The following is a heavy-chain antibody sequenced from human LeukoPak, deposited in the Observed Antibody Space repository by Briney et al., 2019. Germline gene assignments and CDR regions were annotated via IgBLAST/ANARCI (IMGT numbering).Heavy chain of an antibody. CDR2: ISSSSSTI. CDR3: ARRGYLDV. V-gene: IGHV3-48*01. Sequence: GGSLRLSCAASGFTFSSYEMNWVRQAPGKGLEWVSYISSSSSTIYYADSVKGRFTISRDNAKNSLYLQMNSLRAEDTAVYYCARRGYLDVWGKGTTVTVSS. CDR1: GFTFSSYE. J-gene: IGHJ6*03.